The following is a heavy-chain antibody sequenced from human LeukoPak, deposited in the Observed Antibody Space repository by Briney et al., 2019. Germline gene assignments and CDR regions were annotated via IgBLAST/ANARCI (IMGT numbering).Heavy chain of an antibody. Sequence: GASVKVSCKASGYTFTGYYMHWVRQAPGQGLEWMGWINPNSGGTNYAQKFQGRVTMTRDTFISTAYMELSRLRSDDTAVYYCATTRNYYYGMDVWGQGTTVTVSS. CDR2: INPNSGGT. J-gene: IGHJ6*02. CDR1: GYTFTGYY. D-gene: IGHD1-1*01. V-gene: IGHV1-2*02. CDR3: ATTRNYYYGMDV.